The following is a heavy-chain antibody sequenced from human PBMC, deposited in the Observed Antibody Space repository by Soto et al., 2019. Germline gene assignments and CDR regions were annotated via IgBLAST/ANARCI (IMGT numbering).Heavy chain of an antibody. Sequence: ASVKVSCKASGYTFTSYGVSWVRQAPGQGLEWMGWIRAYTGYTNYAQKFQGRVTITTDTSTSTAYMELRSLISDDTAVYYCARASDGYRSGWYVGYFDYWGQGTLVTVSS. CDR3: ARASDGYRSGWYVGYFDY. CDR2: IRAYTGYT. V-gene: IGHV1-18*04. CDR1: GYTFTSYG. J-gene: IGHJ4*02. D-gene: IGHD6-19*01.